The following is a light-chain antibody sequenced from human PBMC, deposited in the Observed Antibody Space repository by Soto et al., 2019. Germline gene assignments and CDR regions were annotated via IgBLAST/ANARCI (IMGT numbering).Light chain of an antibody. J-gene: IGKJ4*01. V-gene: IGKV3-11*01. CDR3: QQYNNWLT. Sequence: EIVLTQSPGTLSLSPGERATLSCMASQSVSSSYLAWYQQKPGQAPRLLIYDASNRATGIPARFSGSGSGTDFTLTISSLEPEDFAVYYCQQYNNWLTFGGGTKVDIK. CDR2: DAS. CDR1: QSVSSSY.